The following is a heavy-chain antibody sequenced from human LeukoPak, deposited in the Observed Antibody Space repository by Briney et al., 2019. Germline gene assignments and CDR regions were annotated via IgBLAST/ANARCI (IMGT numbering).Heavy chain of an antibody. D-gene: IGHD3-22*01. CDR2: IYSGGST. Sequence: GGSPRLSCAASGFTVSSNYMSWVRQAPGKGLEWVSVIYSGGSTYYADSVKGRFTISRDNSKNTLYLQMNSLRAEDTAVYYCARGSTYYDSSGQVPFDYWGQGTLVTVSS. CDR3: ARGSTYYDSSGQVPFDY. V-gene: IGHV3-53*01. J-gene: IGHJ4*02. CDR1: GFTVSSNY.